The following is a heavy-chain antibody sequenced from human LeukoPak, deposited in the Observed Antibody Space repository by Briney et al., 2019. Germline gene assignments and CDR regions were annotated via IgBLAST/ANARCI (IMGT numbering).Heavy chain of an antibody. CDR1: GGSFSGYY. CDR2: INHSGST. D-gene: IGHD2-21*01. CDR3: ARGIVVARHDAFDI. J-gene: IGHJ3*02. V-gene: IGHV4-34*01. Sequence: PSETLSLTCAVYGGSFSGYYWSWIRQPPGKGLEWIGEINHSGSTNYNPSLKSRVTISVDTSKNQFSLKLSSVTAADTAVYYCARGIVVARHDAFDIWGQGTMVTVSS.